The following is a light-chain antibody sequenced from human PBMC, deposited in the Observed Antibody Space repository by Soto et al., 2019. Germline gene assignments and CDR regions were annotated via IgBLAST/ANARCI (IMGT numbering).Light chain of an antibody. CDR3: QNYNSGPRT. CDR2: AAS. Sequence: DIQMTQSPSSLSASVGDRVTITCRASQGISNYLAWYQQKPGKVPKLLIYAASTLQSGVPSRFSGSGSGTDFSLTISSLQPDDVSTYYCQNYNSGPRTFGEGTKVEIK. CDR1: QGISNY. V-gene: IGKV1-27*01. J-gene: IGKJ1*01.